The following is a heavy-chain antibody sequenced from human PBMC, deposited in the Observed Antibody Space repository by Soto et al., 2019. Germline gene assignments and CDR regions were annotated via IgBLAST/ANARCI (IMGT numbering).Heavy chain of an antibody. CDR1: GFTFSNAW. V-gene: IGHV3-15*01. CDR2: IKSKTDGGTT. J-gene: IGHJ4*02. CDR3: TTKPPHDFWSGHNYFDY. Sequence: GGSLRLSCAASGFTFSNAWMSWVRQAPGKGLEWVGRIKSKTDGGTTDYAAPVKGRFTISRDDSKNTLYLQMNSLKTEDTAVYYCTTKPPHDFWSGHNYFDYWGQGTLVTVSS. D-gene: IGHD3-3*01.